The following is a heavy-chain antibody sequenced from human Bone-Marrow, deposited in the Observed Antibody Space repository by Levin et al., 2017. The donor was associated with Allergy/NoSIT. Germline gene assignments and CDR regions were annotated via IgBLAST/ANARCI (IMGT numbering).Heavy chain of an antibody. V-gene: IGHV3-11*03. J-gene: IGHJ5*02. Sequence: GGSLRLSCAASGFSFSDSYMTWIRQAPGKGLEWVSYISRRGDYANYADSVKGRFTISRDNAKNSLSLDMNSLRAEDTAVYYCARTVGSGDCSGGSCSNWFDPWGQGTLVTVSS. CDR3: ARTVGSGDCSGGSCSNWFDP. D-gene: IGHD2-15*01. CDR1: GFSFSDSY. CDR2: ISRRGDYA.